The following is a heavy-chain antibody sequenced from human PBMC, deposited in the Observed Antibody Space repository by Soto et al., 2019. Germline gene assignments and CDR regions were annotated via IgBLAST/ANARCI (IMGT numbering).Heavy chain of an antibody. Sequence: QITVKGSGPTLVKPTQTLTLTCSLSGISLSTSGVGLGWIRQTPGKALEWLALIYWNHDRHYTPSLNSKLTIATETPKNPAVLTMTNMDPVDTATYYCARGLATLPVFAFDVWGQGTVVTVSS. CDR1: GISLSTSGVG. CDR2: IYWNHDR. D-gene: IGHD6-6*01. J-gene: IGHJ3*01. CDR3: ARGLATLPVFAFDV. V-gene: IGHV2-5*01.